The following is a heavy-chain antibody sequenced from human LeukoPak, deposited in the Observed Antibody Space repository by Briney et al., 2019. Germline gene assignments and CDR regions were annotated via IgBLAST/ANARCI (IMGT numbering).Heavy chain of an antibody. Sequence: PGGSLRLSCAASGFTFSSYEMNWVRQAPGKGLEWVSYISSSSSTIYYADSVKGRFTISRDNAKNSLYLQMNSLRAEDTAVYYCARDQGYYYDSSGFDYWGQGTLVTVSS. CDR3: ARDQGYYYDSSGFDY. CDR1: GFTFSSYE. D-gene: IGHD3-22*01. J-gene: IGHJ4*02. CDR2: ISSSSSTI. V-gene: IGHV3-48*03.